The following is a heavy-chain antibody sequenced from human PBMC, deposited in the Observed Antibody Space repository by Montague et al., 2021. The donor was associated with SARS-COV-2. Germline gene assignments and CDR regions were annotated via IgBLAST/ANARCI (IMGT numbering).Heavy chain of an antibody. CDR3: AREGGWLSRGSYYFDY. CDR2: IYHSGST. CDR1: GGSISSSSYY. Sequence: SETLSLTCTVSGGSISSSSYYWGWIRQPPGKGLEWIGSIYHSGSTYYNPSLKSRVTISVDTSKNQFSLKLSSVTAADTAMYYCAREGGWLSRGSYYFDYWGQGTLVTVSS. D-gene: IGHD3-22*01. J-gene: IGHJ4*02. V-gene: IGHV4-39*07.